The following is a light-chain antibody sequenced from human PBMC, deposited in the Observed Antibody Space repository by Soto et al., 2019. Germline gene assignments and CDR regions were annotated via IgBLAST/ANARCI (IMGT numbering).Light chain of an antibody. CDR1: QSVSTY. V-gene: IGKV3-11*01. Sequence: EIVLTQSPATLSLSPGERATLSCRASQSVSTYLAWYQQKPGQSPRLLIYDTSNRATGIPARFSGSGSGTDFTLTISSLEPEDFAVYYCQQRSYWPITFGGATKVDIK. J-gene: IGKJ4*01. CDR2: DTS. CDR3: QQRSYWPIT.